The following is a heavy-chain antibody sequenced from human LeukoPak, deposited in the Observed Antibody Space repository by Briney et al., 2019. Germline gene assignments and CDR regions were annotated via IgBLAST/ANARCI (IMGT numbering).Heavy chain of an antibody. CDR3: ARQPVGSRHWFDP. J-gene: IGHJ5*02. D-gene: IGHD6-13*01. CDR1: GGSIRSYY. V-gene: IGHV4-59*08. Sequence: SETLSLTCTVSGGSIRSYYWSWIRQPPGKGLEWTGHIYYSESPNYNPSLKSRLTISVDTSKNQFSLRLSSVTAADTAVYYCARQPVGSRHWFDPWGQGTLVTVSS. CDR2: IYYSESP.